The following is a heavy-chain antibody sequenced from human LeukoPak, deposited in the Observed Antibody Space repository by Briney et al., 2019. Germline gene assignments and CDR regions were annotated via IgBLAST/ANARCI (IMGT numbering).Heavy chain of an antibody. CDR3: AKDHSGRFNP. CDR2: ISYDGGNE. J-gene: IGHJ5*02. V-gene: IGHV3-30*18. D-gene: IGHD6-13*01. Sequence: PGRSLRLSCAASGFIFSTYAMHWVRQAPGKGLEWVALISYDGGNEHYADSVKGRFTISRDNSKNTLYLQMNSLRTEDTAVYYCAKDHSGRFNPWGQGTLVTVSS. CDR1: GFIFSTYA.